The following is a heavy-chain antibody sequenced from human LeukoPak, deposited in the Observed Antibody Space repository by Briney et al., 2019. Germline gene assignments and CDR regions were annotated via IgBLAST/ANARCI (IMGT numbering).Heavy chain of an antibody. D-gene: IGHD3-10*01. CDR3: ARGNYYGSIHYYYYMDV. CDR2: IYSGGST. J-gene: IGHJ6*03. Sequence: PGGSLRLSCAASGFTVSSNYMSWVRQAPGKGLEWVSVIYSGGSTYYEDSVKGRFTISRDNAKNSLYLQMNSLRAEDTALYYCARGNYYGSIHYYYYMDVWGKGTTVTVSS. V-gene: IGHV3-66*01. CDR1: GFTVSSNY.